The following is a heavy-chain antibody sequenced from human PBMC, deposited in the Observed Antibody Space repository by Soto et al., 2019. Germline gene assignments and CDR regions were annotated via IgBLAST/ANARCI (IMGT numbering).Heavy chain of an antibody. CDR2: IDPSDSYT. CDR1: GYSFTSYW. CDR3: ARPLSRGGYYYYYGMDV. Sequence: GESLKISCKGSGYSFTSYWISWVRQMPGKGLEWLGRIDPSDSYTNYSPSFQGHVTISAAKSISTAYLQWSSLKASDTAMYYCARPLSRGGYYYYYGMDVCRQVTTGTASS. J-gene: IGHJ6*02. D-gene: IGHD3-16*01. V-gene: IGHV5-10-1*01.